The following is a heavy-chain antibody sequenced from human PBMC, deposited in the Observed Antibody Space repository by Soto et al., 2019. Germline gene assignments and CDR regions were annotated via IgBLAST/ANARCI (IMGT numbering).Heavy chain of an antibody. CDR2: ISSSSSTI. J-gene: IGHJ3*02. V-gene: IGHV3-48*01. D-gene: IGHD4-17*01. Sequence: GGSLRLSCAASGFTFSSYSMNWVRQAPGKGLEWVSYISSSSSTIYYADSVKGRFTISRDNAKNSLYLQMNSLRAEDTAVYYCVLDAGLGYGDYVGDAFDIWGQGTMVTVSS. CDR1: GFTFSSYS. CDR3: VLDAGLGYGDYVGDAFDI.